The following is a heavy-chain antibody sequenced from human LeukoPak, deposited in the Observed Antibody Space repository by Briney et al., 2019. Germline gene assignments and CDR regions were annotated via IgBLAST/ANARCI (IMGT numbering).Heavy chain of an antibody. CDR3: VRVTHSSYSYGYGHGDY. CDR1: GFPFSSYG. V-gene: IGHV3-33*01. Sequence: GGSLRLSCAASGFPFSSYGMHWVRQAPGKGLEWVAVIWYDGSNKYYADSVKGRFTISRDNSKNTLYLQMNSLRAEDTAVYYCVRVTHSSYSYGYGHGDYWGQGTLVTVSS. CDR2: IWYDGSNK. J-gene: IGHJ4*02. D-gene: IGHD5-18*01.